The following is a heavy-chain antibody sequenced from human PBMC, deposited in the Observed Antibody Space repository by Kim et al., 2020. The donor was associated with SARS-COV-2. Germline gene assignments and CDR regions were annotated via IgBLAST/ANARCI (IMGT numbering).Heavy chain of an antibody. CDR2: ISWNSGSI. J-gene: IGHJ4*02. V-gene: IGHV3-9*01. CDR3: AKGYKQWLYYFDY. D-gene: IGHD6-19*01. CDR1: GFTFDDYA. Sequence: GGSLRLSCAASGFTFDDYAMHWVRQAPGKGLEWVSGISWNSGSIGYADSVKGQFTISRDNAKNSLYLQMNSLRAEDTALYYCAKGYKQWLYYFDYWGQGTLVTVSS.